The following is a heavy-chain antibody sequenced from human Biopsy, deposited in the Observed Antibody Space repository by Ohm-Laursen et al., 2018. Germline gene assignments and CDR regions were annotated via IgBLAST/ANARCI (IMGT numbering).Heavy chain of an antibody. V-gene: IGHV1-2*02. Sequence: ASVKVSCKASGYTFTGHYLHWVRRVPGQGLEWMGWMDPHSGTTKFAQDFQCRVIITRDTSITTAYMELRRLKSDDTAVYYCAKGQDLRGGAEYFQHWGQGALVTVSS. J-gene: IGHJ1*01. CDR1: GYTFTGHY. CDR3: AKGQDLRGGAEYFQH. CDR2: MDPHSGTT. D-gene: IGHD2-15*01.